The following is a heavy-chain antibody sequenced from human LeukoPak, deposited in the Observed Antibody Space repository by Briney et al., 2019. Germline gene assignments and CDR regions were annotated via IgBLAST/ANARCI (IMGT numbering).Heavy chain of an antibody. CDR1: GGSISSSNW. J-gene: IGHJ4*02. V-gene: IGHV4-4*02. D-gene: IGHD3-22*01. CDR3: ARVTYDSSGYYSGLDY. CDR2: IYHSGST. Sequence: PSGTLSLTCAVSGGSISSSNWWSWVRQPPGKGLEWIGEIYHSGSTNYNPSLKSRVTISVDKSKNQFSLKLSSVTAADTAVYYCARVTYDSSGYYSGLDYWGQGTLVTVSS.